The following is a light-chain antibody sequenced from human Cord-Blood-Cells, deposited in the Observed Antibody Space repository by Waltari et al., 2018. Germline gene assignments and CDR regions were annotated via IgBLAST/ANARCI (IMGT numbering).Light chain of an antibody. Sequence: DIQMTQSPSSLFASVGARVTITCRASQSISSYLNWYQQKPGKAPKLLIYAASSLQSGVPSRFSGSGSGTDFTLTISSLQPEDFATYYCQQSYSTWTFGQGTKVEIK. J-gene: IGKJ1*01. CDR1: QSISSY. CDR2: AAS. CDR3: QQSYSTWT. V-gene: IGKV1-39*01.